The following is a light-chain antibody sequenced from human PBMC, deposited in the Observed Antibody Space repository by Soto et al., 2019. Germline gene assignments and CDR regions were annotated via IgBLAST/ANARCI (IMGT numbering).Light chain of an antibody. CDR1: QSXSSY. CDR3: XXSXXTPRT. CDR2: AAS. J-gene: IGKJ1*01. Sequence: DIQMTQSPSSLSASVGDRVTITCRASQSXSSYLNWYQQKPGKAPKLLIYAASSLQSGVPSRFSGSGSGTXFTLTXSXLXPXXXXXXXXXXSXXTPRTFGQGTKVEIK. V-gene: IGKV1-39*01.